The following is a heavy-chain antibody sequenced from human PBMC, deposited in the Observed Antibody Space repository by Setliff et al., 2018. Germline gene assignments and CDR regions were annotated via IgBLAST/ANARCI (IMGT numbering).Heavy chain of an antibody. CDR2: IYYSGST. Sequence: SETLSLTCTVSGASISSYYWGWIRQPPGKGLEWIGSIYYSGSTYYNPSLKSRVTISVDTSKNQFSLKLSSVTAADTAVFYCARLSGYYFDYWGQGTLVTVSS. V-gene: IGHV4-39*01. CDR3: ARLSGYYFDY. D-gene: IGHD3-22*01. J-gene: IGHJ4*02. CDR1: GASISSYY.